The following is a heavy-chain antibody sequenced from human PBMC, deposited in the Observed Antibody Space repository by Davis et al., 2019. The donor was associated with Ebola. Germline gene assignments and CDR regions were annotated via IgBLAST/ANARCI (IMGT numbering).Heavy chain of an antibody. CDR1: GFTFSGSA. D-gene: IGHD3-3*01. V-gene: IGHV3-73*01. CDR2: IRSKANSYAT. CDR3: AKSPVRFLEWLPDH. Sequence: PGGSLRLSCAASGFTFSGSAMHWVRQASGKGLEWVGRIRSKANSYATAYAASVKGRFTISRDNSKNTLYLQMNSLRAEDTAVYYCAKSPVRFLEWLPDHWGQGTLVTVSS. J-gene: IGHJ4*02.